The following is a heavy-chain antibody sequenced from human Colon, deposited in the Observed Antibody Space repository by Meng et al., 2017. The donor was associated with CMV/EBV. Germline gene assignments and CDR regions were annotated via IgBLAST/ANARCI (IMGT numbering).Heavy chain of an antibody. CDR3: ARGSSSTMFGDYYYGMDV. CDR1: NYTFTNYG. J-gene: IGHJ6*02. D-gene: IGHD3-3*01. Sequence: ASVQVSCKGSNYTFTNYGIAWVRQAPGEGLEWMGWTSAYNGETKYEEKLQDRVTMTTDTSTSTAYMELRSLRSDDTAVYYCARGSSSTMFGDYYYGMDVWGQGTTVTVSS. CDR2: TSAYNGET. V-gene: IGHV1-18*01.